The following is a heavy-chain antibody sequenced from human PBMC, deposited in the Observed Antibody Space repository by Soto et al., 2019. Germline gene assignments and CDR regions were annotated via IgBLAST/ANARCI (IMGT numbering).Heavy chain of an antibody. D-gene: IGHD3-9*01. V-gene: IGHV3-23*01. CDR2: IRGSDGST. CDR3: AKDVNYDMLAGYYYY. Sequence: DVQLLESGGGLVQPGGSLRLACAASGFNIGSYGMTWVRQAPGKGLEWVSTIRGSDGSTYHADSVKGRFTISRDISXXTLYLKMNSLRADDTAVYYCAKDVNYDMLAGYYYYWGQGTLVTVSS. J-gene: IGHJ4*02. CDR1: GFNIGSYG.